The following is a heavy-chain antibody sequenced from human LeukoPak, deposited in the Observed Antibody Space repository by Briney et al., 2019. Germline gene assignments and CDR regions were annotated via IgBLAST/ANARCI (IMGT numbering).Heavy chain of an antibody. CDR1: GGSMSEYY. D-gene: IGHD3-16*01. V-gene: IGHV4-4*07. J-gene: IGHJ5*02. CDR2: IHTSWTT. Sequence: SETLSLTCTVSGGSMSEYYWSFIRQPAGKGLEWIGRIHTSWTTYFNPSLKSRVTMSVDTSKNQFSLRLTSMTAADTAVYFCARGDYYDGGGRNWFDPWGQGTLVTVSS. CDR3: ARGDYYDGGGRNWFDP.